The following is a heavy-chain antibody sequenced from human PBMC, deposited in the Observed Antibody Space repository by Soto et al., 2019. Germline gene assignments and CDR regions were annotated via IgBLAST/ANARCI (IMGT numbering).Heavy chain of an antibody. V-gene: IGHV1-69*12. CDR2: ILPVSGTT. Sequence: QVQLVQSGAEVKKPGSSVKVSCKSSGGTFSTFPINWVRQAPGQGLEWMGAILPVSGTTNYAQKFQGRVTFSADESTTTAYMEVSRLRSEDTAVYYCARDRTGTTLGYFDYWGQGTRVTVSS. CDR1: GGTFSTFP. J-gene: IGHJ4*02. CDR3: ARDRTGTTLGYFDY. D-gene: IGHD1-7*01.